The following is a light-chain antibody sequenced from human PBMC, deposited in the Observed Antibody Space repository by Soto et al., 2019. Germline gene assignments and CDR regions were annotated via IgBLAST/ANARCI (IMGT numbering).Light chain of an antibody. J-gene: IGLJ1*01. CDR3: SSYTTSSTRV. CDR2: EVS. CDR1: NRDVGAYDY. Sequence: QSVRTQPASVFGSPGQSITISRPGNNRDVGAYDYVSWYQQHPDKAPKLMIYEVSNRPSGVSNRFSGSKSVNTATLTISGLQADDEADYYCSSYTTSSTRVFGTVTKVTDL. V-gene: IGLV2-14*03.